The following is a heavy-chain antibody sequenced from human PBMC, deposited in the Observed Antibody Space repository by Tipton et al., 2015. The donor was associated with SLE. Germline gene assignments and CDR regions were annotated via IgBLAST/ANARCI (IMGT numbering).Heavy chain of an antibody. V-gene: IGHV4-34*01. CDR2: INHSGST. CDR3: ARAPDSSGWRGAFDI. CDR1: GGSFSGYY. Sequence: TLSLTCAVYGGSFSGYYWSWIRQPPGKGLDWIGEINHSGSTNSNPSLKSRVTISVDTSKNPFSLKLSSVTAADTAVYYCARAPDSSGWRGAFDIWGQGTMVTVSS. J-gene: IGHJ3*02. D-gene: IGHD6-19*01.